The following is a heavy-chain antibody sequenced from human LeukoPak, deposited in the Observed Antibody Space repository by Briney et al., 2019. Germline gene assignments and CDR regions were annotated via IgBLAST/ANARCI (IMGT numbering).Heavy chain of an antibody. D-gene: IGHD3-3*01. CDR3: ARGGENDFWSGSYYYYMDV. J-gene: IGHJ6*03. CDR2: INPNSGGT. Sequence: ASVKVSCKASGYTFTGYYMHWVRQAPGQGLEWMGWINPNSGGTNYAQKFQGWVTMTRDTSISTAYMELSRLRSDDTAVYYCARGGENDFWSGSYYYYMDVWGKGTTVTVSS. CDR1: GYTFTGYY. V-gene: IGHV1-2*04.